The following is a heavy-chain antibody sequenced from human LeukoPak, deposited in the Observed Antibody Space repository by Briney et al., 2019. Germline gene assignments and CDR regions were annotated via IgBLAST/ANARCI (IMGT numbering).Heavy chain of an antibody. CDR2: IYHSGST. D-gene: IGHD5-24*01. V-gene: IGHV4-59*12. CDR3: ARGEMATINLDY. Sequence: SETLSLTCTVSGGSISSYYWSWIRQPPGKGLEWIGYIYHSGSTYYNPSLKSRVTISVDRSKNQFSLKLSSVTAADTAVYYCARGEMATINLDYWGQGTLVTVSS. J-gene: IGHJ4*02. CDR1: GGSISSYY.